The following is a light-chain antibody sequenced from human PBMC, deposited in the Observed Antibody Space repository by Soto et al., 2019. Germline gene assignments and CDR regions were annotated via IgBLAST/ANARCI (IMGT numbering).Light chain of an antibody. J-gene: IGKJ5*01. Sequence: IVLTQSPATLSLWPGETAILSCRASQTVSSYLSWYQHKPGQAPRLLIYDASKRAPGIPARFSGSGSGTDFTRTISSLEPEDFAVYYGQQRSTSITFGQGTRLEIE. CDR2: DAS. CDR3: QQRSTSIT. V-gene: IGKV3-11*01. CDR1: QTVSSY.